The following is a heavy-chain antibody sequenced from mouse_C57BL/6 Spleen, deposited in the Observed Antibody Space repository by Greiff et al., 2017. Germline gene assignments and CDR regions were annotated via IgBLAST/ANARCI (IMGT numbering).Heavy chain of an antibody. V-gene: IGHV5-17*01. J-gene: IGHJ1*03. CDR1: GFTFSDYG. CDR2: ISSGSSTI. CDR3: ARGITGQYFDV. D-gene: IGHD2-4*01. Sequence: EVKLMESGGGLVKPGGSLKLSCAASGFTFSDYGMHWVRQAPEKGLEWVAYISSGSSTIYYADTVKGRFTISRDNAKNTLFLQMTSLRSEDTAMYYCARGITGQYFDVWGTGTTVTVSS.